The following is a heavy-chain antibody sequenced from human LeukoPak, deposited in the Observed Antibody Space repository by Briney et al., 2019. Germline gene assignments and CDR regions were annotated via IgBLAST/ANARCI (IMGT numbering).Heavy chain of an antibody. Sequence: GGSLRLSCAASGFTFSSYAMSWVRQAPGKGLEWVSGISGSGGSTYYADSVKGRFTISRDNSKNRLYLQMNSLRAEDTAIYYCARGDGYNFFDYWGQGTLVTVSS. J-gene: IGHJ4*02. D-gene: IGHD5-24*01. CDR3: ARGDGYNFFDY. CDR1: GFTFSSYA. CDR2: ISGSGGST. V-gene: IGHV3-23*01.